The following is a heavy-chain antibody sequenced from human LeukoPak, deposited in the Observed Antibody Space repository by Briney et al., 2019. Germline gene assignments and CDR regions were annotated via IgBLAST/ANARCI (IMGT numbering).Heavy chain of an antibody. CDR3: TTDLVLRFLEWSRVGEPNWFDP. V-gene: IGHV3-15*01. Sequence: GGSLRLSCEASGFTFSNTCMNWVRQAPGKGLEWVGRIKSKTDGGTIDYAAPVKGRFTISRDDSKNTLYLQMNSLKTEDTAVYYCTTDLVLRFLEWSRVGEPNWFDPWGQGTLVTVSS. J-gene: IGHJ5*02. CDR1: GFTFSNTC. CDR2: IKSKTDGGTI. D-gene: IGHD3-3*01.